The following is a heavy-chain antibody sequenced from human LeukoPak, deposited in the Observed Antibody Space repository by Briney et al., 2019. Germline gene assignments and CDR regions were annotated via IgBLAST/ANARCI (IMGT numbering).Heavy chain of an antibody. J-gene: IGHJ4*02. CDR1: GFTLSNYD. CDR3: ARGFSY. V-gene: IGHV3-23*01. Sequence: GGSLRLSCAASGFTLSNYDMSWVRQAPGKGLEWVSASGGDGGSTYADSVKGRFTISRDNSKSTLHLHMNSLRAEDTAVYYCARGFSYWGQGTLVTVSS. CDR2: SGGDGGST.